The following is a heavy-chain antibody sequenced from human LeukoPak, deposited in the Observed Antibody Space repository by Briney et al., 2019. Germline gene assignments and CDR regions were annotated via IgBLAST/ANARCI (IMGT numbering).Heavy chain of an antibody. D-gene: IGHD6-13*01. CDR1: GGSISSYY. Sequence: SETLSLTCTVSGGSISSYYWSWLRQPPGKGLEWSGYIYYSGSTNYNPSLKSRVTISVDTSKNQFSLKLSSVTAADTAVYYCARDQGLRSSSWHGPFDYWGQGTLVTVSS. CDR2: IYYSGST. J-gene: IGHJ4*02. CDR3: ARDQGLRSSSWHGPFDY. V-gene: IGHV4-59*01.